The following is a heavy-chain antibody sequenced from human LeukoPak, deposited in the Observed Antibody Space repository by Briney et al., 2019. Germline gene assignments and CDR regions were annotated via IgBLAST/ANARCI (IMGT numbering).Heavy chain of an antibody. Sequence: GGSLRPSCAASGFSFSSYWMHWVRQAPGKGLVWVSRISSDGSDANYADSVKGRFTISRDNAKNTLYVQMNSLRAEDTGIYYCARDPGYASSGGAFDIWGQGTMVTVSS. V-gene: IGHV3-74*01. CDR3: ARDPGYASSGGAFDI. D-gene: IGHD6-19*01. J-gene: IGHJ3*02. CDR1: GFSFSSYW. CDR2: ISSDGSDA.